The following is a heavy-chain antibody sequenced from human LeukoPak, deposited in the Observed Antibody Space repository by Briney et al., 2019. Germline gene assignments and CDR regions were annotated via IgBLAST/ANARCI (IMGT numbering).Heavy chain of an antibody. V-gene: IGHV3-23*01. CDR1: GFTFSSYS. D-gene: IGHD3-22*01. Sequence: GGSLRLSCAASGFTFSSYSMNWARQAPGKGLEWVSAISGSGGSTYYADSVKGRFTISRDNSKNTLYLQMNSLRAEDTAVYYCAKAEDSSGYYYPDYWGQGTLVTVSS. CDR2: ISGSGGST. CDR3: AKAEDSSGYYYPDY. J-gene: IGHJ4*02.